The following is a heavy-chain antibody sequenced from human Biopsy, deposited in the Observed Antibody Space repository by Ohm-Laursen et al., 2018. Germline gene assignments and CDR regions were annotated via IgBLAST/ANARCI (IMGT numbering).Heavy chain of an antibody. J-gene: IGHJ4*02. V-gene: IGHV4-4*07. CDR3: ATGPKRLTGTSYFES. Sequence: TLSLTCSVSGGLNSNYYWSWVRQSAGKGLEWIGRLYTSGDTNYNPSLKSRVSVSEDTSRRQFSLRLTSVTAADTAVYYCATGPKRLTGTSYFESWGRGILVTASS. CDR2: LYTSGDT. D-gene: IGHD1-7*01. CDR1: GGLNSNYY.